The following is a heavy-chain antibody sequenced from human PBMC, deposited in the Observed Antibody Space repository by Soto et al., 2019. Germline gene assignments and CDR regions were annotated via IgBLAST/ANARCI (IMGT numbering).Heavy chain of an antibody. J-gene: IGHJ6*02. CDR2: ISDDGSNK. Sequence: GGSLRLSCAASGDTVSSYAMHWVRQAPGKGLEWVAGISDDGSNKYDADSVKGGFTIARDNSKNTLYLQMNRVRADHAAVYYFAWRDGIDVWGQGTTVTVSS. CDR3: AWRDGIDV. V-gene: IGHV3-30-3*01. CDR1: GDTVSSYA.